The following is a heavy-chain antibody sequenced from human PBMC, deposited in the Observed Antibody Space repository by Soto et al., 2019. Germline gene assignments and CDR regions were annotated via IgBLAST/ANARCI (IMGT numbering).Heavy chain of an antibody. V-gene: IGHV4-34*01. D-gene: IGHD3-22*01. CDR2: INHSGST. Sequence: SETLSLTCAVYGGSFSGYYWSWIRQPPGKGLEWIGEINHSGSTNYNPSLKSRVTISVDTSKNQFSLKLSSVTAADTAVYYCARPTNYDSSGYYSYPEYYFDYWGQGTLVTVSS. CDR1: GGSFSGYY. CDR3: ARPTNYDSSGYYSYPEYYFDY. J-gene: IGHJ4*02.